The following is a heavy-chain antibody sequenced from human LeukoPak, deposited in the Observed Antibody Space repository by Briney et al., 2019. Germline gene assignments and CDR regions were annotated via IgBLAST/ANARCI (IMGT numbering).Heavy chain of an antibody. V-gene: IGHV3-9*03. J-gene: IGHJ3*02. Sequence: SGRSLRLSCTASGFTFDDYAMPWVRQVPGKGLEWVSGISWNSGRTDYADSVKGRFTISRDNAKNSLYLQMNSVRAEDMALYYCAKDMGYSSTGAFDIWGQGTMVSVSS. D-gene: IGHD6-19*01. CDR2: ISWNSGRT. CDR3: AKDMGYSSTGAFDI. CDR1: GFTFDDYA.